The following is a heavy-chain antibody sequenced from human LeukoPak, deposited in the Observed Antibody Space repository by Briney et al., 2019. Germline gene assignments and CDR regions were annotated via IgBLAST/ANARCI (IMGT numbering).Heavy chain of an antibody. Sequence: ASVKVSCKTSGYMFTSYAISWVRQAPGQGLEWMGWISAFTGNTNYAQKVQGRVTMTTDTSTTTAYMGLRSLRSDDTAVYYCARHPYYDSRGYYAYWGQGSLVTVSS. D-gene: IGHD3-22*01. CDR1: GYMFTSYA. J-gene: IGHJ4*02. V-gene: IGHV1-18*01. CDR2: ISAFTGNT. CDR3: ARHPYYDSRGYYAY.